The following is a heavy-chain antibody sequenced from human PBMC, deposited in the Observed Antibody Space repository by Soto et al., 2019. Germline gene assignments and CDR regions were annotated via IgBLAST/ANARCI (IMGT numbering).Heavy chain of an antibody. D-gene: IGHD1-1*01. CDR3: VKGYWKGDV. CDR2: ISGSGGSI. V-gene: IGHV3-23*01. Sequence: EVQLLASGGGLVQPGGSLRLSCASSGFTFSTYAMNWVRQAPGNGLEWVSAISGSGGSINYADSVKGRFTISRDNSKNTRYLQMNSLRDEDTAVYHCVKGYWKGDVWGQVTTVTVSS. CDR1: GFTFSTYA. J-gene: IGHJ6*02.